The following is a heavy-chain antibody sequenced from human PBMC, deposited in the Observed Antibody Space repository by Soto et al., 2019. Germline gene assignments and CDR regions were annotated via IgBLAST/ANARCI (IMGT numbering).Heavy chain of an antibody. CDR2: IIPIFGTA. V-gene: IGHV1-69*13. J-gene: IGHJ3*02. Sequence: SVKVSCKASGGTFSSYAISWVRQAPGQGLEWMGGIIPIFGTANYAQKFQGRVTITADESTSTAYMELSSLRSEDTAVYYCARAYCSGGSCSGPYDAFDIWGQGTMVTVSS. CDR1: GGTFSSYA. CDR3: ARAYCSGGSCSGPYDAFDI. D-gene: IGHD2-15*01.